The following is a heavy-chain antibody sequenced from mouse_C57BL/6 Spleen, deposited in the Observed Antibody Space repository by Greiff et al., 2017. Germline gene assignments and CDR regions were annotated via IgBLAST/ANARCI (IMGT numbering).Heavy chain of an antibody. D-gene: IGHD2-4*01. J-gene: IGHJ3*01. Sequence: VQLQQSGPELVKPGASVKIPCKASGYTFTDYNMDWVKQSHGKSLEWIGDINPNNGGTIYNQKFKGKATLTVDKSSSTADMELRSLTSEDTAVYYCAVGGYYDYDGFAYWGQGTLVTVSA. CDR2: INPNNGGT. CDR1: GYTFTDYN. V-gene: IGHV1-18*01. CDR3: AVGGYYDYDGFAY.